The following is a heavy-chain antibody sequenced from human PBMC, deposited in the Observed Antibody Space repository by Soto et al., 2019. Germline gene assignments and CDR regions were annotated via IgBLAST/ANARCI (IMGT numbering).Heavy chain of an antibody. D-gene: IGHD1-26*01. Sequence: EVQLVESGGGLVQPGGSLKLSCAASGFTFSGSAMHWVRQASGKGLEWVGRIRSKANSYATAYAASVKGRFTISRDDSKKTAYLQMNSLKPEDTAVYYCLVGATDYWGQGTLVTVSS. V-gene: IGHV3-73*01. CDR1: GFTFSGSA. CDR3: LVGATDY. CDR2: IRSKANSYAT. J-gene: IGHJ4*02.